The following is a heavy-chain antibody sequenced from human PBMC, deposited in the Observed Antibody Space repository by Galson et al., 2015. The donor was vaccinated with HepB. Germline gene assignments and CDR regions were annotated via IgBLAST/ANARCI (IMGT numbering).Heavy chain of an antibody. V-gene: IGHV3-30-3*01. CDR3: ARGPPQGSWYNMGFDY. CDR1: GFPFSGFA. D-gene: IGHD6-13*01. CDR2: MSYDGNNK. J-gene: IGHJ4*02. Sequence: SLRLSCAASGFPFSGFAMHWVRQAPGKGLEWVTVMSYDGNNKYYADSVQGRFTISRDNSKNTLYLQMNSLRAEDTAVYYCARGPPQGSWYNMGFDYWGQGTLVTVSS.